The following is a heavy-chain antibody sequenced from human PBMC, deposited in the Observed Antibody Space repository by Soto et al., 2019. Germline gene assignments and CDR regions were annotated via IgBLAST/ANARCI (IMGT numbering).Heavy chain of an antibody. CDR1: GFTFSSYA. Sequence: PGGCLRLSCAASGFTFSSYAMHWVRQAPGKGLEWVAVISYDGSNKYYADSVKGRFTISRDNSKNTLYLQMNSLRAEDTAVYFCGRNSDTGMVNPKYYFDYWGQGTLVTVSS. J-gene: IGHJ4*02. CDR3: GRNSDTGMVNPKYYFDY. CDR2: ISYDGSNK. V-gene: IGHV3-30-3*01. D-gene: IGHD5-18*01.